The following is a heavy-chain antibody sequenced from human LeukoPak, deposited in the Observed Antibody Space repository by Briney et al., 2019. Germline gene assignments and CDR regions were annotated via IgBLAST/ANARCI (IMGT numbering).Heavy chain of an antibody. J-gene: IGHJ3*02. CDR2: IYYSGST. CDR1: GGSINSYY. Sequence: SETLSLTCTVSGGSINSYYWSWIRQPPGKGLEYIGYIYYSGSTNYNPSLKSRVTISIDTSKNQFSLKLSSVTAADTAVYYCARGRISDAFDIRGQGTMVTVSS. V-gene: IGHV4-59*08. CDR3: ARGRISDAFDI.